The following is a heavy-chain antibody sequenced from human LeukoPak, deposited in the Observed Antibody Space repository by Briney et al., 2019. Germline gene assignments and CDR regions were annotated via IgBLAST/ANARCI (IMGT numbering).Heavy chain of an antibody. J-gene: IGHJ2*01. CDR2: LFTTGTTDHSPAL. V-gene: IGHV4-4*07. CDR1: RGSIINYY. Sequence: SETLSLTCAVSRGSIINYYWTWVRQPAGKRLEWIGRLFTTGTTDHSPALNYNPSLRSRVSMSVDVSKNQFSLTLTSVTAADTAVYYCARVGSTDWYFDLWGRGSLVTVSS. CDR3: ARVGSTDWYFDL. D-gene: IGHD2-8*02.